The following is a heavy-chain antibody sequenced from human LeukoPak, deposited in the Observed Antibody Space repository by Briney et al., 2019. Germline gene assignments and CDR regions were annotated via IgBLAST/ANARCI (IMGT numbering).Heavy chain of an antibody. V-gene: IGHV3-23*01. D-gene: IGHD3-10*01. CDR2: ISGGGGIT. J-gene: IGHJ4*02. Sequence: ISGGGGITYYAVSVTARFTISRDNSRTSLSLEMNSLRSEDTAVYYCAKGPRDSGSYIHYDYWGQGTLVTVSS. CDR3: AKGPRDSGSYIHYDY.